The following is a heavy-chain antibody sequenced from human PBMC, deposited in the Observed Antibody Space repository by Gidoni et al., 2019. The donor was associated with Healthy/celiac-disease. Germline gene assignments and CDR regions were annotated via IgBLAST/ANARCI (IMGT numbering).Heavy chain of an antibody. D-gene: IGHD5-18*01. J-gene: IGHJ3*02. CDR2: ISGSGGST. CDR3: AKDRPTALGSYDAFDI. Sequence: EVQLLESGGGLVQPGGSLRLSCAASGFPFSSYAMSWVRQAPGKGLEWVSAISGSGGSTYYADSVKGRFTISRDNSKNTLYLQMNSLRAEDTAVYYCAKDRPTALGSYDAFDIWGQGTMVTVSS. V-gene: IGHV3-23*01. CDR1: GFPFSSYA.